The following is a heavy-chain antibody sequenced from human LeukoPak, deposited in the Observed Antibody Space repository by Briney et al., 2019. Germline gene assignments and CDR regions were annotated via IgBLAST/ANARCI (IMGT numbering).Heavy chain of an antibody. CDR1: GGSVTSGSYY. CDR3: VREHSWGDFDY. J-gene: IGHJ4*02. CDR2: ISYRGST. D-gene: IGHD2-15*01. Sequence: SETLSLTCSVSGGSVTSGSYYWSWIRQPPGEELGCIGYISYRGSTNYNPSLKSRVTISVDTSKNQFSLKLSSVTAADTAFYYCVREHSWGDFDYWGQGTLVTVSS. V-gene: IGHV4-61*01.